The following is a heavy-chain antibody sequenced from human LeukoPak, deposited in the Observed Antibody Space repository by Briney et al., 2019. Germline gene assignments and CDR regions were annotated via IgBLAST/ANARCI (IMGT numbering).Heavy chain of an antibody. J-gene: IGHJ4*02. V-gene: IGHV6-1*01. CDR2: TYYRSKWYN. CDR1: GDSVSINSAA. D-gene: IGHD1-20*01. CDR3: ARIIDNWNDLYYFDY. Sequence: SQTLSLTCAISGDSVSINSAAWNWIRQSPSRGLEWLGRTYYRSKWYNDYAVSVKSRITINPDTSKNQFSLQLNSVTAADTAVYYCARIIDNWNDLYYFDYWGQGTLVTVSS.